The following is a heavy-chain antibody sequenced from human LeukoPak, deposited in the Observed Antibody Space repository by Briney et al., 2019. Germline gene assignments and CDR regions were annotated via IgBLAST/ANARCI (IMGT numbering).Heavy chain of an antibody. D-gene: IGHD2-15*01. Sequence: PGGSLRLSCAASGFTFCSSAMRWVRQAPGQGLEWVSAISNNGGYTYYADSVQGRFTISRDNSKSTLCLQMNSLRAEDRAVYYCAKQLGYCSDGSCYFPYWGQGTLVTVSS. CDR3: AKQLGYCSDGSCYFPY. V-gene: IGHV3-23*01. CDR2: ISNNGGYT. J-gene: IGHJ4*02. CDR1: GFTFCSSA.